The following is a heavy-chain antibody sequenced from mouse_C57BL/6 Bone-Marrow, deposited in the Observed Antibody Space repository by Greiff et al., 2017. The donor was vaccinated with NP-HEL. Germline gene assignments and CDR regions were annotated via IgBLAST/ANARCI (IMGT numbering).Heavy chain of an antibody. V-gene: IGHV1-15*01. CDR2: IDPETGGT. CDR1: GYTFTDYE. J-gene: IGHJ2*01. Sequence: QVQLQQSGAELVRPGASVTLSCKASGYTFTDYEMHWVKQTPVHGLEWIGAIDPETGGTAYNQKFKGKAILTADKSSSTAYMELRSLTSEDSAVYYCTRSEVPTLFDYWGQGTTLTVSS. CDR3: TRSEVPTLFDY. D-gene: IGHD4-1*02.